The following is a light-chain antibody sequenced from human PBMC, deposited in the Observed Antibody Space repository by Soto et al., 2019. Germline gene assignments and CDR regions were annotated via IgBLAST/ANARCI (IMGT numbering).Light chain of an antibody. CDR3: NSLRVNHLYV. CDR2: EVS. CDR1: SSDIGGYNY. Sequence: QSALTQPASVSGSPGQSLTISCTGTSSDIGGYNYVSWYQQHPGKAPKLMIYEVSNRPSGVSNRFSGSKSGNTASLTISGLQAEDEADYYCNSLRVNHLYVFGSGTKLTVL. J-gene: IGLJ1*01. V-gene: IGLV2-14*01.